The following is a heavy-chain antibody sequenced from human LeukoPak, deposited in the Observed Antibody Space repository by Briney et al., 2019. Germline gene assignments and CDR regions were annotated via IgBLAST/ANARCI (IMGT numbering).Heavy chain of an antibody. V-gene: IGHV3-30*03. Sequence: GGSLRLSCAVSGFRFHSHHMHWVRQAPNKGLAWVAVAPHDRSSPSHAASVNGRFTISRDNSKDTLFLHMDSLRVDDTAIYYCARQSLGASGLDHWGEGVLVTVSS. CDR2: APHDRSSP. J-gene: IGHJ4*02. CDR3: ARQSLGASGLDH. D-gene: IGHD1-26*01. CDR1: GFRFHSHH.